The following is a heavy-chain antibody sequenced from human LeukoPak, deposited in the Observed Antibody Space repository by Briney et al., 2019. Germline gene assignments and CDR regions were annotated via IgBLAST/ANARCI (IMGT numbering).Heavy chain of an antibody. D-gene: IGHD2-15*01. CDR1: SGSISSYY. J-gene: IGHJ6*03. CDR2: IYYSGST. CDR3: ARSNLGYCSGGSCHYYYYYYMDV. Sequence: SETLSLTXTVSSGSISSYYWSWIRQPPGKGLEWIGYIYYSGSTNYNPSLKSRVTISVDTSKNQFSLKLSSVTAADTAVYYCARSNLGYCSGGSCHYYYYYYMDVWGKGSTVTVSS. V-gene: IGHV4-59*01.